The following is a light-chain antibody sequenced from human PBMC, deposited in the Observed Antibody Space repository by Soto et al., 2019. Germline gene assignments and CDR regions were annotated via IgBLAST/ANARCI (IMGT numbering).Light chain of an antibody. J-gene: IGLJ1*01. V-gene: IGLV2-14*01. CDR2: DVS. CDR1: SSDVVGYNY. CDR3: SSYTSSSPPLYV. Sequence: QSALTQPASVSGSPGQSITISCTGTSSDVVGYNYVSWYQQHPGKAPKLMIYDVSNRPSGVSNRFSGSKSGNTASLTISGLQAEDDADYYCSSYTSSSPPLYVFGTGTKVTVL.